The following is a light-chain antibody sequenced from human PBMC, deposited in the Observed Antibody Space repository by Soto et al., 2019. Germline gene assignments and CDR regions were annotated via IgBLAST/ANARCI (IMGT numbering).Light chain of an antibody. CDR3: SSYTDSSNYV. V-gene: IGLV2-14*01. Sequence: QSALTQPAAVAGAPGQSITIACTGTSSDLAIYNDVSWYQQQPRKDTKLMIYQVTNRTSGVSNRFSGSRSGNTASLTISGLQAEDEADYYCSSYTDSSNYVFGTGTKVTVL. CDR1: SSDLAIYND. J-gene: IGLJ1*01. CDR2: QVT.